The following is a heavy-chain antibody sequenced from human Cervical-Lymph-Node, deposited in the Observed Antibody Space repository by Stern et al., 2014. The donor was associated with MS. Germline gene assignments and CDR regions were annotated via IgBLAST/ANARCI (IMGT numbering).Heavy chain of an antibody. CDR3: ARDSSGRDDF. V-gene: IGHV3-74*01. CDR2: IDTDAGTP. Sequence: EVQLVESGGGLVLPGGSLRLSCAASGFTFSSYWLNWFLQAPGKGLVWVSRIDTDAGTPNYPDSENGRFTISGDNHEHPLYLENNSLRAEDTAVYYCARDSSGRDDFWGQGTLVTVSS. CDR1: GFTFSSYW. D-gene: IGHD6-25*01. J-gene: IGHJ4*02.